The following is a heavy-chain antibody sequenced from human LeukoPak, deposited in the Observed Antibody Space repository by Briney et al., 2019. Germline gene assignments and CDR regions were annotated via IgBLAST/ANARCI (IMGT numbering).Heavy chain of an antibody. Sequence: ASVKVSCKASGYTFTGYYMHWVRQAPGRGLEWMGWINPNSGGTNYAQKFQGRVTMTRDTSISTAYLELSRLRSDDTAVYYCARDWDCSSTSCYYNWFDPWGQGTLVTVSS. J-gene: IGHJ5*02. CDR1: GYTFTGYY. CDR3: ARDWDCSSTSCYYNWFDP. D-gene: IGHD2-2*01. V-gene: IGHV1-2*02. CDR2: INPNSGGT.